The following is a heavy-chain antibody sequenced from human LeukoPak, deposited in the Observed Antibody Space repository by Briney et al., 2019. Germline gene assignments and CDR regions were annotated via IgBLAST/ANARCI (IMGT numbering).Heavy chain of an antibody. Sequence: GGSLRLSCAASGFSVSSNYMCWGRQAPGEGVEWVSVIYSGGSTYYADSVKGRFTISRDNSKNTLYLQMNSLRAEDTAVYYCARDGGYYYDSSAIYWGQGTLVTVSS. CDR3: ARDGGYYYDSSAIY. D-gene: IGHD3-22*01. J-gene: IGHJ4*02. V-gene: IGHV3-53*01. CDR2: IYSGGST. CDR1: GFSVSSNY.